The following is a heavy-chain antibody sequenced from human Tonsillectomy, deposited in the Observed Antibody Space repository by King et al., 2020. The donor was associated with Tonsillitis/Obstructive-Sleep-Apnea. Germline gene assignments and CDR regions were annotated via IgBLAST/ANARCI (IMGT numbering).Heavy chain of an antibody. D-gene: IGHD1-1*01. Sequence: VQLVESGGGLVQPGGSLRLSCAASGFTFSSYSMNWVRQAPGKGLEWVSYISSSSSTIYYADSVKGRFTISRDNAKNSLYLQMNSLRDEDTAVYYCAREERSGPVGWYFDLWGRGTLVTVSS. CDR1: GFTFSSYS. V-gene: IGHV3-48*02. CDR3: AREERSGPVGWYFDL. J-gene: IGHJ2*01. CDR2: ISSSSSTI.